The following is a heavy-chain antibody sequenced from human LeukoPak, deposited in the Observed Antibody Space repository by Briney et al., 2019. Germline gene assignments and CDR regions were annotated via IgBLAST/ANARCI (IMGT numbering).Heavy chain of an antibody. V-gene: IGHV3-21*01. J-gene: IGHJ4*02. CDR3: ARWASNSHDY. CDR1: GFTFSSYS. CDR2: ISSSSSYI. Sequence: AGGSLRLSCAASGFTFSSYSMNWVRQALGKGLEWVSSISSSSSYIYYADSVKGRFTISRDNAKNSLYLQMNSLRAEDTAVYHCARWASNSHDYWGQGTLVTVSS. D-gene: IGHD5-18*01.